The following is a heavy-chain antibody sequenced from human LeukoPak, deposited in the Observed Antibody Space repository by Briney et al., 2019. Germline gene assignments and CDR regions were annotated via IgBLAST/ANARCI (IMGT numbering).Heavy chain of an antibody. V-gene: IGHV1-3*01. CDR3: ARGGVTTVTTIDY. CDR2: INADNGDT. D-gene: IGHD4-17*01. CDR1: GYTFTNYA. J-gene: IGHJ4*02. Sequence: GASVKVSCKASGYTFTNYAIHWVRQAPGQRLDWMGWINADNGDTKYSQNFQGRVTIARDTSASTAYMELSSLRSEDTAVYYCARGGVTTVTTIDYWGQGTLVTVSS.